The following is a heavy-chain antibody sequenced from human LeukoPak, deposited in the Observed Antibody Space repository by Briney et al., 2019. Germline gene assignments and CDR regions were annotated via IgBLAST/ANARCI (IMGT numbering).Heavy chain of an antibody. CDR1: GYTFTSYD. CDR3: ARWNSGYVGIPSD. J-gene: IGHJ4*02. D-gene: IGHD5-12*01. Sequence: ASVKVSRKASGYTFTSYDINWVRQATGQGLEWMGWMNPNSGNTGYAQKFQGRVTMTRNTSISTAYMELSSLRSEDTAVYYCARWNSGYVGIPSDWGQGTLVTVSS. CDR2: MNPNSGNT. V-gene: IGHV1-8*01.